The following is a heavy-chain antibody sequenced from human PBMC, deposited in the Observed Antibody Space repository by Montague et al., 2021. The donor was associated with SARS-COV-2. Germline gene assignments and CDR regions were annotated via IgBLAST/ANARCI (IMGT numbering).Heavy chain of an antibody. CDR1: GFTLSNYD. CDR3: TRDYRSIVGDGLDI. V-gene: IGHV3-48*03. D-gene: IGHD3-16*02. J-gene: IGHJ3*02. CDR2: ISTSAYTT. Sequence: SLRLSCAASGFTLSNYDMNWVRQAPGKGPEWISYISTSAYTTPYAGSVKGRFTISRDNGKNSLYLQMNSLRVEDTAVYYCTRDYRSIVGDGLDIWGQGTKVTVSS.